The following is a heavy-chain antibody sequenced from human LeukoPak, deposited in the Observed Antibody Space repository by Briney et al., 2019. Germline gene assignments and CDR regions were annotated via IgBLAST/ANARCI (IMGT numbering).Heavy chain of an antibody. CDR1: GYTFTGYY. V-gene: IGHV1-2*02. CDR3: ARGVVGATPHSYYHYMDV. J-gene: IGHJ6*03. CDR2: INPNSGGT. D-gene: IGHD1-26*01. Sequence: ASVKVSCKASGYTFTGYYMHWVRQAPGQGLEWMGWINPNSGGTNYAQKFQGRVTMTRDTSISTAYMELSRLRSDDTAVYYCARGVVGATPHSYYHYMDVWGKGTTVTVSS.